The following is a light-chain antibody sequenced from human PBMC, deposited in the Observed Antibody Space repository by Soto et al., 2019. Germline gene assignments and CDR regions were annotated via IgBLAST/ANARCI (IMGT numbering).Light chain of an antibody. CDR2: EVS. J-gene: IGLJ2*01. Sequence: QSALTQPASVSGSPGQSITISCSGTSNDVGGYDYVSWYQQHPGKAPKLVIYEVSNRPSWVSNRFSGSKSGNTASLTISGLQPEDEADYYCNSYTSSSTPVFGGGTKVTVL. CDR3: NSYTSSSTPV. CDR1: SNDVGGYDY. V-gene: IGLV2-14*01.